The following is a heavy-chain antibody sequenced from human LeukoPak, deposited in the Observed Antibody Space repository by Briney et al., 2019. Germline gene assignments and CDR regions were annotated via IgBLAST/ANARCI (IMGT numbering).Heavy chain of an antibody. Sequence: PGGSLRLSCAASGFSFNSYYMSWVRQAPGRGLEWVSALSSGDNTHYADSVNGRFTISRDNSKNTLYLQLNSLRAEDTAVYYCARRYCSTCPTGHAFDLWGQGTMVTVSS. J-gene: IGHJ3*01. CDR1: GFSFNSYY. V-gene: IGHV3-53*01. D-gene: IGHD2-2*01. CDR3: ARRYCSTCPTGHAFDL. CDR2: LSSGDNT.